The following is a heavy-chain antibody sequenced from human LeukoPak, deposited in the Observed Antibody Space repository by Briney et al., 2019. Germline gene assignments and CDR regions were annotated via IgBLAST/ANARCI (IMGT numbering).Heavy chain of an antibody. D-gene: IGHD3-3*01. J-gene: IGHJ4*02. V-gene: IGHV1-2*02. CDR2: INPNSDGT. CDR1: GYTFTGYY. CDR3: ARDLGDDFWSGYTYYFDY. Sequence: ASVKVSCKASGYTFTGYYMHWVRQAPGQGLEWMGWINPNSDGTNYAQKFQGRVTMTRDTSNSTAYMELSRLRSDDTAVYYCARDLGDDFWSGYTYYFDYWGQGTLVTVSS.